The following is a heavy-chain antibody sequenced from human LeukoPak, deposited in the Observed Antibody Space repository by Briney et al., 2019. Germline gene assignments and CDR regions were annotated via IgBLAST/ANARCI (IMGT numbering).Heavy chain of an antibody. CDR2: IKQDGSEK. J-gene: IGHJ4*02. V-gene: IGHV3-7*05. CDR3: ARGGDYLDF. CDR1: GFTFSIYW. Sequence: PGGSLRLSCAASGFTFSIYWMSWVRQAPGKGPEWVANIKQDGSEKYYVDSVKGRFTISRDNANNSLYLQMNSLRAEDTAVYYCARGGDYLDFWGQGTLVTVSS.